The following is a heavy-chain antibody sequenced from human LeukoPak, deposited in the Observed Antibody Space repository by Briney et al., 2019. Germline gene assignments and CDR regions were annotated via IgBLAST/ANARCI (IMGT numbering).Heavy chain of an antibody. CDR3: AREGSGSNYYYYYGMDV. Sequence: GGSLRLSCAASGFTVSSNYMSWVRQAPGKGLEWVSVIYSGGSTYYADSVKGRFTISRDNSKNTLYLQMNSLRAEDTAVYYCAREGSGSNYYYYYGMDVWGQGTTVTVSS. CDR2: IYSGGST. J-gene: IGHJ6*02. D-gene: IGHD3-10*01. V-gene: IGHV3-53*01. CDR1: GFTVSSNY.